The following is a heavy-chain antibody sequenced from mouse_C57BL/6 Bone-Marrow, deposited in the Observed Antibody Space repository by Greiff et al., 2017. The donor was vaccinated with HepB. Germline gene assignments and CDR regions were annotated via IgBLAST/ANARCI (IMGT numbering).Heavy chain of an antibody. CDR1: GYTFTSYG. D-gene: IGHD3-1*01. Sequence: QVQLQQSGAELARPGASVKLSCKASGYTFTSYGISWVKQRTGQGLEWIGEIYPRSGNTYYNEKFKGKATLTADKSSSTAYMELSSLTSEDSAVYYCARSGQPYYFDYWGQGTTLTVSS. CDR3: ARSGQPYYFDY. J-gene: IGHJ2*01. V-gene: IGHV1-81*01. CDR2: IYPRSGNT.